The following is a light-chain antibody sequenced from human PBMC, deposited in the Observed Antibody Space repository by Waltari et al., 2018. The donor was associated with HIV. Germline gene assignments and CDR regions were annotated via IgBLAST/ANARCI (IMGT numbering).Light chain of an antibody. J-gene: IGKJ5*01. CDR3: QQRGSWPT. Sequence: PGERATLSCRASQSVSSYLAWYQQKPGQAPRLLIYDATNRATGVPARFSGRGSGTDFTLTISRLEPEEFAVYYCQQRGSWPTFGQGTRLEMK. CDR2: DAT. CDR1: QSVSSY. V-gene: IGKV3-11*01.